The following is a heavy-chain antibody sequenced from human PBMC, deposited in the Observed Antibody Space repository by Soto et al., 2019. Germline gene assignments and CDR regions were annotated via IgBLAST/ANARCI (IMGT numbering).Heavy chain of an antibody. J-gene: IGHJ6*02. V-gene: IGHV1-2*04. Sequence: ASVKVSCKASGYTFTGYHIYWVRQAPGQGLEWLGRINPNSGGTYSAQKFQGWVTMTTDTSISTAYLDLGRLKPDDTAVYYCASFVSTDCSNGVCAQNYYLEMDVWDQRTTVPVS. CDR3: ASFVSTDCSNGVCAQNYYLEMDV. CDR2: INPNSGGT. D-gene: IGHD2-8*01. CDR1: GYTFTGYH.